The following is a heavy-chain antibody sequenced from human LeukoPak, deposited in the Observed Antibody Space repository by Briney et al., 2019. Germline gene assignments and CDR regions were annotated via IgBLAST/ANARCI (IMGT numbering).Heavy chain of an antibody. D-gene: IGHD1-20*01. CDR3: ARETHTWNQQPLDY. Sequence: PGGSLRLSCAASGFTFSNYSMNWVRQAPGKGLEWLSYIGGSGTTTYYAESVKGRITISRDNAKNSLYLQMNSLRADDTAVYYCARETHTWNQQPLDYWGQGTLVTVSS. V-gene: IGHV3-48*04. CDR2: IGGSGTTT. CDR1: GFTFSNYS. J-gene: IGHJ4*02.